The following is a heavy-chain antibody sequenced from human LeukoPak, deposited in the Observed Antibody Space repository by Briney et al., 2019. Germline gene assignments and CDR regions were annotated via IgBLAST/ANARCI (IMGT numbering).Heavy chain of an antibody. CDR3: AKAHDSSGYYYLYYFDY. V-gene: IGHV3-20*04. CDR2: IEWNGGST. CDR1: GFTFDDYG. Sequence: GGSLRLSCAASGFTFDDYGMSWVRQVPGRGLEGVSNIEWNGGSTRYADSVKGRFTISRDNAKNSLYLQMNSLRAEDTAVYYCAKAHDSSGYYYLYYFDYWGQGTLVTVSS. D-gene: IGHD3-22*01. J-gene: IGHJ4*02.